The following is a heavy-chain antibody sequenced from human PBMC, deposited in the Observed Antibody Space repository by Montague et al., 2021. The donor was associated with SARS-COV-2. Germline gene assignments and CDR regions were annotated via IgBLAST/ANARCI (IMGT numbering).Heavy chain of an antibody. J-gene: IGHJ6*02. V-gene: IGHV3-30-3*01. Sequence: SLRLSCAASGFTFSSCAMHWVRQAPGKGLEWVAVISYDGSNKYYADSVKGRFTISRDNSKNTLYLQMNSLRAEDTAVCYCARTLLDYYGMDVWGQGTTVTVSS. CDR3: ARTLLDYYGMDV. D-gene: IGHD2/OR15-2a*01. CDR2: ISYDGSNK. CDR1: GFTFSSCA.